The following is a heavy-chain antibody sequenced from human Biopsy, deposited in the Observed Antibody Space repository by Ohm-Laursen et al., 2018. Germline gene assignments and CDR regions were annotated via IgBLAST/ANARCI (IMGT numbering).Heavy chain of an antibody. D-gene: IGHD1-26*01. CDR3: ARWETTLGRSLDS. Sequence: ASVKVSCKASGYTFTSHDINWVRQAPGQGLEWMGWMSPNTGNTVYAQRFQDRVTMTSDTSTGTAYMELTSLTSDDTAVYFCARWETTLGRSLDSWGQGTLVAVSS. CDR1: GYTFTSHD. J-gene: IGHJ4*02. CDR2: MSPNTGNT. V-gene: IGHV1-8*01.